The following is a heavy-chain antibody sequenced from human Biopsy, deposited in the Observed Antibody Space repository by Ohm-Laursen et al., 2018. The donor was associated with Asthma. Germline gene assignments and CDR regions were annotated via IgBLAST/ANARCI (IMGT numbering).Heavy chain of an antibody. Sequence: ESSVKVSCKTSGYTFTAYYMHWVRQAPGQGLEWMGGLIPVLGTPDHAQMFEGRVTITADESTSTAYMELSSLSSEDTAVYYCARGYRGSDRIVYYYSGLEVWGQGPTVTVSS. CDR1: GYTFTAYY. J-gene: IGHJ6*02. V-gene: IGHV1-69*01. D-gene: IGHD5-12*01. CDR3: ARGYRGSDRIVYYYSGLEV. CDR2: LIPVLGTP.